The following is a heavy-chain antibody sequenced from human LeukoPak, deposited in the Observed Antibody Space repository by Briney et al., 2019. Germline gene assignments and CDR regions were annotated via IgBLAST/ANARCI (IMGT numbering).Heavy chain of an antibody. CDR1: GGSFSGYY. CDR2: INHRGST. V-gene: IGHV4-34*01. Sequence: SETLSLTCAVYGGSFSGYYWSWIRQPPGKGLEWIGEINHRGSTNYNPSLKSRVTISVDTSKNHFSLKLSSVTAADTAVYYCARRAYGSGKDFDYWGQGTLVTVSS. D-gene: IGHD3-10*01. J-gene: IGHJ4*02. CDR3: ARRAYGSGKDFDY.